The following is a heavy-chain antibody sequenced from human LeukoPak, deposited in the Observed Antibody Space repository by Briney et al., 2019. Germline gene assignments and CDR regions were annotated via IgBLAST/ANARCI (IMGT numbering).Heavy chain of an antibody. D-gene: IGHD5-24*01. CDR1: GGSISSYY. CDR2: IYYSGST. J-gene: IGHJ2*01. CDR3: ARVRRWLQDWYFDL. V-gene: IGHV4-59*01. Sequence: SETLSLTCTVSGGSISSYYWSWMRQPAGKGLEWIGYIYYSGSTNYNPSLKSRVTISVDTSKNQFSLKLSSVTAADTAVYYCARVRRWLQDWYFDLWGRGTLVTVSS.